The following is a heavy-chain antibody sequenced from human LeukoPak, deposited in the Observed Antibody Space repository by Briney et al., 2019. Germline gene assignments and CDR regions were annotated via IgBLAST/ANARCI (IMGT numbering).Heavy chain of an antibody. Sequence: KASETLSLTCAVYGGSFSGYYWSWIRQPPGKGLEWIGYIYYSGSTNYNPSLKSRVTISVDTSKNQFSLKLSSVTAADTAVYYCARASWSSGYYRPFDYWGQGTLVTVSS. J-gene: IGHJ4*02. CDR3: ARASWSSGYYRPFDY. D-gene: IGHD3-22*01. CDR1: GGSFSGYY. V-gene: IGHV4-59*01. CDR2: IYYSGST.